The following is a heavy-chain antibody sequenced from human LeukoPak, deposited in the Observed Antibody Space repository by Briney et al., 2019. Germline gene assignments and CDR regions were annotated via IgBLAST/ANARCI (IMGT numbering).Heavy chain of an antibody. CDR3: ARARSFDFEYCVLDFSAEEVCDAFDI. J-gene: IGHJ3*02. V-gene: IGHV1-69*01. CDR1: GGTFSSYA. CDR2: IIPIFGTA. Sequence: GYSVKVFCKASGGTFSSYAISKVREDPGKGLKWMGGIIPIFGTANYAKKLKGRVTITADESTSTAYMELSSLRSEDTAVYYCARARSFDFEYCVLDFSAEEVCDAFDIWGQGTMVTVSS. D-gene: IGHD2/OR15-2a*01.